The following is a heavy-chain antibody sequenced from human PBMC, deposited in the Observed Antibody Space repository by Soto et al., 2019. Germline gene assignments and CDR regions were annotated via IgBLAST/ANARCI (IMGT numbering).Heavy chain of an antibody. D-gene: IGHD3-16*01. CDR3: AKDHGGGGLSLEN. CDR1: GFSFSDYY. Sequence: VQLVESGGGLVKPGGSLRLSCAASGFSFSDYYMSWVRQAPGKGPEWIAYISTSGSTISHAASVKGRFTISRDNAKSSLYLQMNSLSADDTAMYYCAKDHGGGGLSLENWGQGTLVIVST. CDR2: ISTSGSTI. V-gene: IGHV3-11*01. J-gene: IGHJ4*02.